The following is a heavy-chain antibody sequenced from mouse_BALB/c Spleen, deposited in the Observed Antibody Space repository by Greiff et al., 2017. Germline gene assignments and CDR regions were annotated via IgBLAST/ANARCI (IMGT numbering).Heavy chain of an antibody. Sequence: EVQLQQSGAELVKPGASVKLSCTASGFNIKDTYMHWVKQRPEQGLEWIGRIDPANGNTKYDPKFQGKATITADTSSNTAYLQLSSLTSEDTAVYYSARVPYYYGSNPYYFDYWGQGTTLTVSS. CDR3: ARVPYYYGSNPYYFDY. D-gene: IGHD1-1*01. CDR2: IDPANGNT. V-gene: IGHV14-3*02. CDR1: GFNIKDTY. J-gene: IGHJ2*01.